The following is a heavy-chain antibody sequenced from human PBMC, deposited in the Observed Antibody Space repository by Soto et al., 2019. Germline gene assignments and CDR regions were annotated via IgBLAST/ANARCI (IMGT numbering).Heavy chain of an antibody. V-gene: IGHV1-46*01. Sequence: QVQLVQSGPELKRPGASVKLSCKASGYSFTDHYIHWVRQAPGQGLEWMGIINPAGGSTNYARKFQDRLTITRDSSTTTVYMELSILRSDDTAVIYCARDQHGHFDFDFWGQGTLVTVSS. D-gene: IGHD2-8*01. J-gene: IGHJ4*02. CDR1: GYSFTDHY. CDR3: ARDQHGHFDFDF. CDR2: INPAGGST.